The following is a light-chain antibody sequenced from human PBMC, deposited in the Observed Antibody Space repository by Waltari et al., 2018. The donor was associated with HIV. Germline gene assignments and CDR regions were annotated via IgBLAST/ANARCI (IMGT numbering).Light chain of an antibody. CDR2: DND. J-gene: IGLJ3*02. V-gene: IGLV1-51*01. CDR3: GTWDRSLGGGV. CDR1: RSNIWTDY. Sequence: QSVLTQPPSVSAAPGQKVAISCSVSRSNIWTDYVSWYQHVPGSAPKLLIYDNDKRPSGTPDRFSGSKSGTSATLDITGLQTGDGADYYCGTWDRSLGGGVFGGGTKLTVL.